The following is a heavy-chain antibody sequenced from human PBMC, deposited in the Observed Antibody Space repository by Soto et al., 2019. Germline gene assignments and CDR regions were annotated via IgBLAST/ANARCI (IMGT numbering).Heavy chain of an antibody. D-gene: IGHD3-9*01. CDR3: AREHYEDTGVYNQQYRGLVV. V-gene: IGHV1-69*06. Sequence: QVQLVQSGAEMKKPGSSVKVPCKASGGTFDNYAFSWVRQAPGQGLEWMGGIIPLFDTTNYAQKFQGRVTITADKSSSTAYMELSNLRSEDTAVYYCAREHYEDTGVYNQQYRGLVVWGQGTTVTVSS. CDR1: GGTFDNYA. CDR2: IIPLFDTT. J-gene: IGHJ6*02.